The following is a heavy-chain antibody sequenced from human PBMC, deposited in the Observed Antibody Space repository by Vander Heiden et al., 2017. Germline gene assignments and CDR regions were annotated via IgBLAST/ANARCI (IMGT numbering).Heavy chain of an antibody. CDR1: GFTFTSSA. V-gene: IGHV1-58*01. Sequence: QMQLVQSGPEVKKPGTSVKVSCQASGFTFTSSAVQWVRQARGQRLEWIGWIVVGSGNTNYAQKFQERVTITRDMSTSTAYMELSSLRSEDTAVYYCAADDSRGRVVDYWGQGTLVTVSS. D-gene: IGHD6-19*01. J-gene: IGHJ4*02. CDR3: AADDSRGRVVDY. CDR2: IVVGSGNT.